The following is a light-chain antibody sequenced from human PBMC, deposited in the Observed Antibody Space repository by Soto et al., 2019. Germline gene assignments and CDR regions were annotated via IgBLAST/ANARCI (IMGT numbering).Light chain of an antibody. J-gene: IGLJ1*01. CDR2: DVN. CDR3: CSYAGNYTYV. Sequence: QSVLTQPRSVSGSPGQSVTISCTGTSSDVGGYNYVSWYQQNPGRAPKLMIYDVNKRPSGVPNRFSASKSDNTASLTISGLQADDEADYYCCSYAGNYTYVFGTGTKVPS. V-gene: IGLV2-11*01. CDR1: SSDVGGYNY.